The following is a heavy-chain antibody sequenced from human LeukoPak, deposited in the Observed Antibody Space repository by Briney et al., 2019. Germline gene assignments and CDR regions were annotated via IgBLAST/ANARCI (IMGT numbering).Heavy chain of an antibody. Sequence: SGPALVKPTQTLTLTCTFSGFSLSTSGMCVSWIRQPPGKALEWLALIDWDDDKYYSTSLKTRLTISKDTSKNQVVLTMTNMDPVDTATYYCARTFASCSSTSCYARAYYYGMDVWGKGTTVTVSS. CDR3: ARTFASCSSTSCYARAYYYGMDV. J-gene: IGHJ6*04. CDR2: IDWDDDK. CDR1: GFSLSTSGMC. V-gene: IGHV2-70*01. D-gene: IGHD2-2*01.